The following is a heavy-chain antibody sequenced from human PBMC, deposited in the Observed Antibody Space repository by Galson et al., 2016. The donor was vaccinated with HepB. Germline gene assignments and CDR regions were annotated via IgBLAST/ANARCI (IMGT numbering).Heavy chain of an antibody. V-gene: IGHV4-31*03. J-gene: IGHJ6*01. D-gene: IGHD1-14*01. CDR3: ARGGNGRNPDFYDYYAMDV. Sequence: TLSLTCNVSGVSITTGGYYWSWIRQHPGKGLEWIGYTFYSGSTHHNPSLKSRLTMSLDTSNNQLSLNLSSVTAADSAVYYWARGGNGRNPDFYDYYAMDVWGQGTTVTVSS. CDR2: TFYSGST. CDR1: GVSITTGGYY.